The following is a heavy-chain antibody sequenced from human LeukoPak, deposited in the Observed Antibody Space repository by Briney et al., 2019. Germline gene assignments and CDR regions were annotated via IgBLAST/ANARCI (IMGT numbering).Heavy chain of an antibody. CDR2: ISNSSSYI. J-gene: IGHJ4*02. CDR3: ATLHTLDFDY. V-gene: IGHV3-21*01. CDR1: GFTFSSYS. Sequence: PGGSLRLSCAASGFTFSSYSMNWVRQAPGKGLEWVSSISNSSSYIYYADSVKGRFTISRDNAKNSLYLQMNSLRAEDTAVYYCATLHTLDFDYWGQGTLVTVSS. D-gene: IGHD5-18*01.